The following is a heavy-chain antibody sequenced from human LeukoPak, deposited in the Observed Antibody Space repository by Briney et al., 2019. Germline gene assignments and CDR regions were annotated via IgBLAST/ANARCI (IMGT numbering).Heavy chain of an antibody. D-gene: IGHD3-10*01. J-gene: IGHJ5*02. V-gene: IGHV1-2*02. CDR3: ARPGSYYSNWFDP. CDR1: GYTFTGYY. CDR2: INPNSGGT. Sequence: GASVKVSCKASGYTFTGYYMHWVRQASGQGLECMGWINPNSGGTNYAQKFQGRVTMTRDTSISTAYMELSRLRSDDTAVYYCARPGSYYSNWFDPWGQGTLVTVSS.